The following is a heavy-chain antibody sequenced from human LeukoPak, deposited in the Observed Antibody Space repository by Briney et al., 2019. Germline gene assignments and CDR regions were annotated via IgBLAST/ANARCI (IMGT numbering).Heavy chain of an antibody. V-gene: IGHV3-48*03. D-gene: IGHD6-19*01. Sequence: PGGSLRLSCAASGFTFSSYEMNWVRQAPGKGLEWISYISYGGNTMYYADSVKGLTTISRDNAKHSLYLQLSSLRAEDTGVYCCAVAYSSVRPAEDFHLWGQGTLVNGSS. J-gene: IGHJ1*01. CDR1: GFTFSSYE. CDR2: ISYGGNTM. CDR3: AVAYSSVRPAEDFHL.